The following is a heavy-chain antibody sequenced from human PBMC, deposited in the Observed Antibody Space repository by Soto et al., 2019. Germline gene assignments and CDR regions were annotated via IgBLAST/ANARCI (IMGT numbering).Heavy chain of an antibody. CDR3: ARRESGTSVDY. J-gene: IGHJ4*02. V-gene: IGHV4-4*02. CDR1: GGSFTSNNW. Sequence: SETLSLTCAVSGGSFTSNNWWTWVRQPPGQGLEWIGEIYRTGSTNYNPSLKSRVTISLDKYENKYSLKVTSLNAEDKAVYYCARRESGTSVDYWGQGNLVT. CDR2: IYRTGST. D-gene: IGHD1-7*01.